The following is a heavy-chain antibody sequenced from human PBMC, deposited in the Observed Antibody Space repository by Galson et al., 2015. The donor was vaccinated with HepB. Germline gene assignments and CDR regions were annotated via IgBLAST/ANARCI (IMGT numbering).Heavy chain of an antibody. J-gene: IGHJ4*02. CDR3: ATAPEPYQQLDPRFDY. V-gene: IGHV1-24*01. D-gene: IGHD6-13*01. CDR1: GYTLTELS. Sequence: SVKVSCKVSGYTLTELSMHWVRQAPGKGLEWMGGFDPEDGETIYAQKFQGRVTMTEDTSTDTAYMELSSLRSEDTAVYYCATAPEPYQQLDPRFDYWGQGTLVTVSS. CDR2: FDPEDGET.